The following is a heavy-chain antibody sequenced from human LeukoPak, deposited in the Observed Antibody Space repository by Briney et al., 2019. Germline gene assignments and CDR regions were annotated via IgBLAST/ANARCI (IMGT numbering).Heavy chain of an antibody. CDR1: GFTFSSYV. CDR2: ISYDGSNE. CDR3: AKWKGSILEASGWYFDY. V-gene: IGHV3-30*18. Sequence: GRSLRLSCAAYGFTFSSYVMHWDRQAPGKGLEWVAVISYDGSNEYYANSVKGRFTISRDNSKNTLYLQMNSLRAEDTALYYCAKWKGSILEASGWYFDYWGQGVLVTVSS. D-gene: IGHD6-19*01. J-gene: IGHJ4*02.